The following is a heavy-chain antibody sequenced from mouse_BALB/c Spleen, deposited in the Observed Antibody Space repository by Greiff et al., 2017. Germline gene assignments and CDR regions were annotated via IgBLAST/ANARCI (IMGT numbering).Heavy chain of an antibody. J-gene: IGHJ2*01. CDR2: ISSGGST. V-gene: IGHV5-6-5*01. CDR1: GFTFSSYA. Sequence: MLVESGGGLVKPGGSLKLSCAASGFTFSSYAMSWVRQTPEKRLEWVASISSGGSTYYPDSVKGRFTISRDNARNILYLQMSSLRSEDTAMYYCARGQGLYYGNFDYWGQGTTLTVSS. CDR3: ARGQGLYYGNFDY. D-gene: IGHD2-1*01.